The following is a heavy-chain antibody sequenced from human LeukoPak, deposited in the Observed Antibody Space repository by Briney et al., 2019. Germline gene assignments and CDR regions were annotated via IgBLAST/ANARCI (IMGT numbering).Heavy chain of an antibody. CDR2: IYYSGST. Sequence: SETLSLTCTVSGGSISSGAYYWSWIRHHPGKALKWIGYIYYSGSTYYNPSLKSRITISVDTSKNQFSLNLSSVTAADTAVYFCAREKIAAAGTFDYWGQGTLVTVSS. D-gene: IGHD6-13*01. J-gene: IGHJ4*02. V-gene: IGHV4-31*03. CDR3: AREKIAAAGTFDY. CDR1: GGSISSGAYY.